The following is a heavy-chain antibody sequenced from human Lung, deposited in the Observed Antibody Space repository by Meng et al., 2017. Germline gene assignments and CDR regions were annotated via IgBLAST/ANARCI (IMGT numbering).Heavy chain of an antibody. V-gene: IGHV4-30-4*01. J-gene: IGHJ2*01. Sequence: QVQLREAGPGLGKPSPTLSRTCTVSGGSISSSNYYWSWIRQPPGKGLEWRGHIYNSGRTYYNPSPKSRITISVDTSKNQFSLKLSSVTAADTAVYYCARGQKGYFDLWGRGTLVTVSS. CDR1: GGSISSSNYY. CDR3: ARGQKGYFDL. CDR2: IYNSGRT.